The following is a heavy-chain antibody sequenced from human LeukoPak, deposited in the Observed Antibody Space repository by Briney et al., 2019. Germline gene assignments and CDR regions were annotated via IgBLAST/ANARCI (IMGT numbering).Heavy chain of an antibody. J-gene: IGHJ1*01. CDR3: ARSTGTIGVAEYFQH. D-gene: IGHD1-1*01. CDR1: GGTFSSYA. V-gene: IGHV1-69*01. CDR2: IIPIFGTA. Sequence: SVEVSCKASGGTFSSYAISWVRQAPGQGLEWMGGIIPIFGTANYAQKFQGRVTITADESTSTAYMELSSLRSEDTAVYYCARSTGTIGVAEYFQHWGQGTLVTVSS.